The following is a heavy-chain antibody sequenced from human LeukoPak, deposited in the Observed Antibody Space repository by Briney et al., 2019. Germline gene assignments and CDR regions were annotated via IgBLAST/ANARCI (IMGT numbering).Heavy chain of an antibody. D-gene: IGHD5-18*01. CDR3: ARYSGYSYDFDY. J-gene: IGHJ4*02. Sequence: SETLSLTCTVSGGSISSSSYYWGWIRQPPGKGLEWIGSIYYSGSTYYNPSLKSRVTISVDTSKNQFSLKLSSVTAADTAVYYCARYSGYSYDFDYWGQGTLVTVSS. V-gene: IGHV4-39*07. CDR2: IYYSGST. CDR1: GGSISSSSYY.